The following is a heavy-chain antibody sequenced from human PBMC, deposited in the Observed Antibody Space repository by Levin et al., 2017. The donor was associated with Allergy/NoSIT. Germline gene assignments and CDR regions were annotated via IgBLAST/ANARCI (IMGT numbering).Heavy chain of an antibody. CDR3: ARQADSSRRSSFDS. D-gene: IGHD6-13*01. CDR1: GDSFTTYW. Sequence: GESLKISCKGDGDSFTTYWIGWVRQMPGKGLEWMGIIYPRDSDTKYSQSFQRQVTMSADQSISTAYLPWSSLRASDTAIYYCARQADSSRRSSFDSWGQGTLVTVSS. V-gene: IGHV5-51*01. CDR2: IYPRDSDT. J-gene: IGHJ4*02.